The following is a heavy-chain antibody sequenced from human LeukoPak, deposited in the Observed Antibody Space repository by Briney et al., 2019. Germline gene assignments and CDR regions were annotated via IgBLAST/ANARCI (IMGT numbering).Heavy chain of an antibody. CDR3: ARDLGDYGDYLRDY. J-gene: IGHJ4*02. CDR1: GGSISSSNW. Sequence: SETLSLTCAVSGGSISSSNWWSWVRQPPGKGLEWIGEIYHSGSTNYNPSLKSRVTISVDKSKNQFSLKLSSVTAADTAVYYCARDLGDYGDYLRDYWGQGTLVTVSS. CDR2: IYHSGST. V-gene: IGHV4-4*02. D-gene: IGHD4-17*01.